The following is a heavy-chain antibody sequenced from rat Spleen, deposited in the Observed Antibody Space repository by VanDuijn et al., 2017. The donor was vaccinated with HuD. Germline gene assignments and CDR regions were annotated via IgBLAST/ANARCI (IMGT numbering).Heavy chain of an antibody. J-gene: IGHJ3*01. D-gene: IGHD1-6*01. CDR1: GFTFSNYD. Sequence: EVQLVESGGGLVQPGRSMKLSCAASGFTFSNYDMAWVRQAPTKGLEWVASISYDGSSTYYRDSVKGRFTISRDNAKSTLYLQMDSLRSDDTATFYCARPGYGYPFAYWGQGTLVTVSS. CDR3: ARPGYGYPFAY. CDR2: ISYDGSST. V-gene: IGHV5-25*01.